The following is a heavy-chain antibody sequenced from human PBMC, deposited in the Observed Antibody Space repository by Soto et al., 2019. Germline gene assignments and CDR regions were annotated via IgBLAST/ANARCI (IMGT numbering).Heavy chain of an antibody. J-gene: IGHJ5*02. V-gene: IGHV3-23*01. D-gene: IGHD3-10*01. CDR1: GFPFNTYA. Sequence: GGSLRLSCEASGFPFNTYAMTWFRQLPGMGLEWVSTTSIGGKTDFAESVRGRFNVSKDNSKNTLNLQMTNLRAEDAAIYFCAKDLRPGLVVPTKSGFDPWGQGTRVTVSS. CDR3: AKDLRPGLVVPTKSGFDP. CDR2: TSIGGKT.